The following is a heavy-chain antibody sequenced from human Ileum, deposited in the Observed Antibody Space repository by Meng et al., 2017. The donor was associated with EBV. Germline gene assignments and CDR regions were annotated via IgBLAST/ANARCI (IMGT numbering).Heavy chain of an antibody. Sequence: QLQESVQELVEPSGTLTRPFYAVGVSSSGNYWSWHRQSPVKGLEWIGFFYEGTTNYNPSLKRRVTIAAGPANNQISLRLSSVTSADTAVYYCAKGGQWDPLDSWGRGILVTVSS. D-gene: IGHD1-26*01. CDR1: GVSSSGNY. CDR3: AKGGQWDPLDS. J-gene: IGHJ4*02. V-gene: IGHV4-59*01. CDR2: FYEGTT.